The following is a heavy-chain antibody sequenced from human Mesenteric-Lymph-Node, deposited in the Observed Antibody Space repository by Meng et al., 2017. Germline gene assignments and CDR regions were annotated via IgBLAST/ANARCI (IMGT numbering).Heavy chain of an antibody. CDR2: IDGDETHT. J-gene: IGHJ5*01. Sequence: GESLKISCTGSGFTLRNYWIHWVRQAPGEGLVWVSRIDGDETHTNYAESVKGRFTIYRDNANNMAYLQMNCLRVEDTAVYYCVRGCNGGCKGVDSWGHGTQVTVSS. V-gene: IGHV3-74*01. CDR1: GFTLRNYW. CDR3: VRGCNGGCKGVDS. D-gene: IGHD2-15*01.